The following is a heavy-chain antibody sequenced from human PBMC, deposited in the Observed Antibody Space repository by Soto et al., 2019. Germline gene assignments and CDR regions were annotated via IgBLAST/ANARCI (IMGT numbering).Heavy chain of an antibody. CDR1: GFTFGDYA. V-gene: IGHV3-49*03. D-gene: IGHD2-2*01. Sequence: SLRLSCTASGFTFGDYAMSWFRQAPGKGLEWVGFIRSKAYGGTTEYAASVKGRFTISRDDSKSIAYLQMNSLKTEDTAVYYCTGVVVPAAWWYYYYGMDVWGQGTTVTVSS. CDR3: TGVVVPAAWWYYYYGMDV. CDR2: IRSKAYGGTT. J-gene: IGHJ6*02.